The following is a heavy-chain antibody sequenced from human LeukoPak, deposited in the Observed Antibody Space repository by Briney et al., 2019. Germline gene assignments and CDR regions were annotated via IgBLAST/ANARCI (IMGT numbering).Heavy chain of an antibody. CDR3: ARDERNYYASGSYYNPNAYYYYGMDV. CDR1: GGSFSGYY. D-gene: IGHD3-10*01. Sequence: SETLSLTCAVYGGSFSGYYWSWIGQPPGKGLEWIGEINHSGSTNYNPSLKSRVTISVDTSKNQFSLKLSSVTAADTAVYYCARDERNYYASGSYYNPNAYYYYGMDVRGQGTTVTVSS. J-gene: IGHJ6*02. V-gene: IGHV4-34*01. CDR2: INHSGST.